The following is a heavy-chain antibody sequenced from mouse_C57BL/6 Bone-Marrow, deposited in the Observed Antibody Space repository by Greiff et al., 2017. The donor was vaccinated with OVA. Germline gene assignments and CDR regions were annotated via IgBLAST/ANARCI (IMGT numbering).Heavy chain of an antibody. Sequence: EVQLQESGGGLVQPGESLKLSCESNEYEFPSHDMSWVRKTPEKRLELVAAINSDGGSTYYPDTMERRFIISRDNTKKTLYLQMSSLRSEDTALYYCATAQATGDYYAMDYWGQGTSVTVSS. CDR2: INSDGGST. CDR1: EYEFPSHD. D-gene: IGHD3-2*02. V-gene: IGHV5-2*01. CDR3: ATAQATGDYYAMDY. J-gene: IGHJ4*01.